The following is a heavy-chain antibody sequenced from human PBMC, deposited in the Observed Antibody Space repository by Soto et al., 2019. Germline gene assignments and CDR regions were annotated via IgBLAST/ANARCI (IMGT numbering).Heavy chain of an antibody. J-gene: IGHJ6*03. V-gene: IGHV1-3*01. D-gene: IGHD2-15*01. CDR2: INAGNGNT. Sequence: ASVKVSCKASGYTFTSYAMHWVRQAPGQRLEWMGWINAGNGNTKYSQKFQGRVTITRDTSASTAYMELSSLRSEDTAVYYCAREGYCSGGSCKGYYYYMDVWGKGTTVTVSS. CDR1: GYTFTSYA. CDR3: AREGYCSGGSCKGYYYYMDV.